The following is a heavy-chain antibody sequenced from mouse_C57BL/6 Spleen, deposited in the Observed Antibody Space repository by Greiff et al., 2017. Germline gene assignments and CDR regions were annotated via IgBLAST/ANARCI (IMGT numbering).Heavy chain of an antibody. D-gene: IGHD1-1*02. Sequence: QVQLKQPGAELVKPGASVKMSCKASGYTFTSYWITWVKQRPGQGLEWIGDIYPGSGSTNYNEKFKSKATLTVDTSSSTAYMQLSSLTSEDSAVYYCARPYGPYYYAMDYWGQGTSVTVSS. CDR3: ARPYGPYYYAMDY. CDR1: GYTFTSYW. J-gene: IGHJ4*01. CDR2: IYPGSGST. V-gene: IGHV1-55*01.